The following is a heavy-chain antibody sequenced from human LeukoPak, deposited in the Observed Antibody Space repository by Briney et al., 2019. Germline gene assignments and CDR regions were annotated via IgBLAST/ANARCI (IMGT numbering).Heavy chain of an antibody. CDR1: GFTFSSYA. D-gene: IGHD1-26*01. CDR2: ISYDGSNK. CDR3: AKVGGIVGGFDY. Sequence: GGSLRLSCAASGFTFSSYAMHWVRQAPGKGLEWVAVISYDGSNKYYADSVKGRFTISRDNSKNTLYLQMNSLRAEDTAVYYCAKVGGIVGGFDYWGQGTLVTVSS. V-gene: IGHV3-30-3*01. J-gene: IGHJ4*02.